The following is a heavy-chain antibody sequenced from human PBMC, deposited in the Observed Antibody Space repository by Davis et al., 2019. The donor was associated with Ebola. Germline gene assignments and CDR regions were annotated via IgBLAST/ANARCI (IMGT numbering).Heavy chain of an antibody. CDR3: AREDQYNTFDY. V-gene: IGHV3-7*01. J-gene: IGHJ4*02. D-gene: IGHD1-1*01. Sequence: GESLKISCIVSGFSFSNYWMSWVRQAPGKGLEWVANINQDGSGKYYVDSVKGRFTISRDNVENSLYLQINSLRAEDTAVHYCAREDQYNTFDYWGQGALVTVSS. CDR1: GFSFSNYW. CDR2: INQDGSGK.